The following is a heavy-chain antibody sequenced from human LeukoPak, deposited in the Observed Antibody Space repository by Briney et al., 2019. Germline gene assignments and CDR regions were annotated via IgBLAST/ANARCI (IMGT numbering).Heavy chain of an antibody. CDR1: GGSISSYY. D-gene: IGHD2-2*01. V-gene: IGHV4-59*01. J-gene: IGHJ4*02. Sequence: SETLSLTCTVSGGSISSYYWSWIRQPPGKGLEWIGYIYYSGSTNYTPSLKSRVTISVDTSKNQFSLTLSSVTAADTAVYYCARAQRVPRVDYWGQGTLVTVSS. CDR2: IYYSGST. CDR3: ARAQRVPRVDY.